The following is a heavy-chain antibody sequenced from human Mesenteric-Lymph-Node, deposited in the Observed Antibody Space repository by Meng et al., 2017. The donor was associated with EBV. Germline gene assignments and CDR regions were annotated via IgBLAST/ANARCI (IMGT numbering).Heavy chain of an antibody. Sequence: QVRWQVSGPERVAPSGTLSLPCAVSGGSINSYNWWTWVRQPPGKGLEWIGEIYHSGNTNYNPSLNSRVTISVDKSKNQFSLKVTSVTAADTAVYYCARKDLGPFDIWGQGTMVTVSS. J-gene: IGHJ3*02. CDR2: IYHSGNT. CDR3: ARKDLGPFDI. CDR1: GGSINSYNW. V-gene: IGHV4-4*02. D-gene: IGHD3-16*01.